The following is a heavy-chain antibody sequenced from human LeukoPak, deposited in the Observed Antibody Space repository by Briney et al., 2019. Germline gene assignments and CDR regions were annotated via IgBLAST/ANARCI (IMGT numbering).Heavy chain of an antibody. CDR3: ARDPGADYGDYEDAFDI. V-gene: IGHV1-69*01. CDR1: GGTFSSYA. J-gene: IGHJ3*02. D-gene: IGHD4-17*01. Sequence: GASVKVSCTASGGTFSSYAISWVRQAPGQGLEWMGGIIPIFGTANYAQKFQGRVTITADESTSTAYMELSSLRSEDTAVYYCARDPGADYGDYEDAFDIWGQGTMVTVSS. CDR2: IIPIFGTA.